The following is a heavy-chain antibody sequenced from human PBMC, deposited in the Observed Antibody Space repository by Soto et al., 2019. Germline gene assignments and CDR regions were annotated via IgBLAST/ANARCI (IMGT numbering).Heavy chain of an antibody. CDR1: GGSISSYY. Sequence: PSETLSLTCTVSGGSISSYYWSWIRQPPGKGLEWIGYIYYSGSTNYNPSLKSRVTISVDTSKNQFSLKLSSVTAADTAVHYCARGRGELMKRGWATQLSARYYFDYWGQGTLVTVSS. CDR3: ARGRGELMKRGWATQLSARYYFDY. V-gene: IGHV4-59*01. D-gene: IGHD3-10*01. J-gene: IGHJ4*02. CDR2: IYYSGST.